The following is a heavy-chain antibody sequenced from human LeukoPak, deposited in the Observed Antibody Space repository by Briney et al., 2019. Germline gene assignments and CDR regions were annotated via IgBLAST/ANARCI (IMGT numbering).Heavy chain of an antibody. V-gene: IGHV3-21*01. J-gene: IGHJ4*02. CDR3: ARDEREDPMFITMIVVEYFDY. D-gene: IGHD3-22*01. Sequence: GGSLRLSCAASGFTFSRHSINWVRQAPGKGLEWVSSISSSSSYIYYADSVKGRFTISRDNAKNSLYLQMNSLRAEDTAVYYCARDEREDPMFITMIVVEYFDYWGQGTLVTVSS. CDR2: ISSSSSYI. CDR1: GFTFSRHS.